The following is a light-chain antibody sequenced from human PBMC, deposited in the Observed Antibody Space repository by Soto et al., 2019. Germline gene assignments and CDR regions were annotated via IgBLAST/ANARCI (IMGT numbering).Light chain of an antibody. CDR1: SSNIGSNT. J-gene: IGLJ2*01. Sequence: SVLTQPPSASGTPGQMVTISCSGSSSNIGSNTVNWYQQLPGTAPKLLIYSNNQRPSGVPDRFSGSKPGTSASLAISGLQSEDEADYYCAAWDDSLNGPVFGGGTKVTV. V-gene: IGLV1-44*01. CDR3: AAWDDSLNGPV. CDR2: SNN.